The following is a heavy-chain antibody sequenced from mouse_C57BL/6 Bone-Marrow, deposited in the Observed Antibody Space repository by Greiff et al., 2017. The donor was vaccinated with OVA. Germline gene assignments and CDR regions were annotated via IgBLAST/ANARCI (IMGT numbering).Heavy chain of an antibody. CDR2: IDPENGDT. CDR3: TTQGGFITTVAGDY. D-gene: IGHD1-1*01. J-gene: IGHJ2*01. V-gene: IGHV14-4*01. Sequence: VQLQQSGAELVRPGASVKLSCTASGFNIKDDYMHWVKQRPEQGLEWIGWIDPENGDTEYASKFQGKATITADTSSNPAYLQLSSLTSEDTAVYYCTTQGGFITTVAGDYWGQGTTLTVSS. CDR1: GFNIKDDY.